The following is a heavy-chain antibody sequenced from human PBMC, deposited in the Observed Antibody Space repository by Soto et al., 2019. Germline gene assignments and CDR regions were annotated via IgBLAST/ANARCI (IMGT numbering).Heavy chain of an antibody. Sequence: QVQLQESGPGLVKPSETLSLTCTVSGGSISSYYWSWIRQPPGKGLEWIGYIHYSGRTKYNPSLKSRVTISADTSKNQLSLKLSSVTAADTAVYYCARGHYDFWSGYFATIDYWGQGTLVTVSS. CDR1: GGSISSYY. CDR3: ARGHYDFWSGYFATIDY. J-gene: IGHJ4*02. CDR2: IHYSGRT. D-gene: IGHD3-3*01. V-gene: IGHV4-59*08.